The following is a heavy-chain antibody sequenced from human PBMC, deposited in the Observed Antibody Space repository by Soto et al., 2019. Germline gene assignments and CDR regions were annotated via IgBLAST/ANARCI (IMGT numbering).Heavy chain of an antibody. J-gene: IGHJ4*02. CDR2: IYYRGNT. CDR3: ARLEGLATISYYFDF. V-gene: IGHV4-34*01. Sequence: SETLSLTCAVYGGSFSGYYWSWIRQPPGRGLEWIGSIYYRGNTNYNPSLQTRVTISLDKSKSQFSLRLNSVTAADSAVYFCARLEGLATISYYFDFWGQGAQVTVSS. CDR1: GGSFSGYY. D-gene: IGHD3-9*01.